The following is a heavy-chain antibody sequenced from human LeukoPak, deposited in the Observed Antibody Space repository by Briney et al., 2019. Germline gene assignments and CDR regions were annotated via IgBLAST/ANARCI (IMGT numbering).Heavy chain of an antibody. Sequence: PSETLSLTCAVYGGSFSDYYWNWIRQPPGKGLEWIGEINHSGSTNYNPSLKSRVTISVDTSKNQFSLKLNSVAAAVTAVYYCARGCYYGSGTYYKNYFDPWGQGTLVTVSS. CDR1: GGSFSDYY. D-gene: IGHD3-10*01. CDR3: ARGCYYGSGTYYKNYFDP. CDR2: INHSGST. V-gene: IGHV4-34*01. J-gene: IGHJ5*02.